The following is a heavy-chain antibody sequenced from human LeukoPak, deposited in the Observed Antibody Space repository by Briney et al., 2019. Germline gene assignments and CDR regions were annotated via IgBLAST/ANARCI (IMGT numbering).Heavy chain of an antibody. V-gene: IGHV3-23*01. Sequence: GGSLRLSCAASGFTFSSYAMSWVRQAPGEGLEWVSAISGSGGSTYYADSVKGRFTISRDNSKDTLYLQMNSLRAEDTAVYYCAKDWQQLVGECYFDYWGQGTLVTVSS. J-gene: IGHJ4*02. CDR3: AKDWQQLVGECYFDY. D-gene: IGHD6-13*01. CDR1: GFTFSSYA. CDR2: ISGSGGST.